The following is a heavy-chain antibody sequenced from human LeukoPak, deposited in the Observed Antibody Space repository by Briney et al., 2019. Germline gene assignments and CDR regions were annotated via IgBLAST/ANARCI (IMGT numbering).Heavy chain of an antibody. CDR3: AREDQQWPVLDY. D-gene: IGHD6-19*01. V-gene: IGHV3-7*03. CDR1: VFTFSSYW. J-gene: IGHJ4*02. CDR2: IKQDGSEK. Sequence: GGSLRLSCAASVFTFSSYWMSWVRQAPGKGLEWVANIKQDGSEKYYVDSVKGRFTIPRDNAKNSLYLQMNSLRAEDTAVYYCAREDQQWPVLDYWGQGTLVTVSS.